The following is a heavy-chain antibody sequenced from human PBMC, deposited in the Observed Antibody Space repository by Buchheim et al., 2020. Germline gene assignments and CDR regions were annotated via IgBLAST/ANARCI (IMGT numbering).Heavy chain of an antibody. CDR2: IRQDGTDK. D-gene: IGHD4-17*01. J-gene: IGHJ5*02. CDR3: ASLRNCFGAYDASNWFDP. V-gene: IGHV3-7*01. CDR1: GLIFSNYW. Sequence: EVQLVESGGGLVQPGGSLRLSCAGSGLIFSNYWMSWVRQVPGKGLEWVANIRQDGTDKHYVDSVKGRFTISRDNAKNSLFLKMNSLRAEDTAVYYCASLRNCFGAYDASNWFDPWGQGTL.